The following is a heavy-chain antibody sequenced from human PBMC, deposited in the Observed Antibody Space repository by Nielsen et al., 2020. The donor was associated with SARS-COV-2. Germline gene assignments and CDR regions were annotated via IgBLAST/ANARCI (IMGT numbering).Heavy chain of an antibody. CDR3: AGTYGGNPLDY. Sequence: SETLSLTCTVSGGSISSYYWSWIRQPPGKGLEWIGYIYYSGSTNYNPSLKSRVTISVGTSKNQFSLKLSSVTAADTAVYYCAGTYGGNPLDYWGQGTLVTVSS. CDR1: GGSISSYY. V-gene: IGHV4-59*08. D-gene: IGHD4-23*01. CDR2: IYYSGST. J-gene: IGHJ4*02.